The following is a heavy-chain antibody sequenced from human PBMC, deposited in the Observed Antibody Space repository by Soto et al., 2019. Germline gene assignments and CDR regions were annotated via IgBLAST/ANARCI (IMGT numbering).Heavy chain of an antibody. CDR3: ARLRRDWGDAFDL. V-gene: IGHV1-69*01. Sequence: QVQLVQSGADVKKPGSSVKVSCKTSGGSFGSSAISWVRQAPAQGLEWMGEIIPVFDKANYAQNFQDRLTITADESTGAVFMQLSSLRSDDMAVYFCARLRRDWGDAFDLWGQGKFVTVSS. CDR2: IIPVFDKA. CDR1: GGSFGSSA. J-gene: IGHJ3*01. D-gene: IGHD3-16*01.